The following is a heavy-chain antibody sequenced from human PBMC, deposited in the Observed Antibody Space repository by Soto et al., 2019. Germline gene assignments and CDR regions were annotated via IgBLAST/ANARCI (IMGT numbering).Heavy chain of an antibody. V-gene: IGHV3-23*01. CDR2: ISASGGST. Sequence: ESGGGVVQPGGSLRLSCAASGFTFTNYAMTWVRQAPGKGLEWVSGISASGGSTYYADSVKGRFTISRDNSKNTLFLQMNSLRAEDTALYYCAKDRGSLYTSSSPLDFWGQGTLVTVSS. J-gene: IGHJ4*02. CDR1: GFTFTNYA. D-gene: IGHD6-6*01. CDR3: AKDRGSLYTSSSPLDF.